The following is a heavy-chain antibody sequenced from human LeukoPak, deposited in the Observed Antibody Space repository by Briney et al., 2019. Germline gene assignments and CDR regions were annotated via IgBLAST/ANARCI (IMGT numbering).Heavy chain of an antibody. D-gene: IGHD6-19*01. V-gene: IGHV4-31*03. CDR1: GGSISSGGYY. CDR2: IYYSGST. CDR3: ARDEVSSGWYYFDY. Sequence: PSQTLSLTCTVSGGSISSGGYYWSWIRQHPGKGLEWIGYIYYSGSTYYNPSLKSRVTISVDTSKNQFSLKLSSVTAADTAVYYCARDEVSSGWYYFDYWGQGTLVTVSS. J-gene: IGHJ4*02.